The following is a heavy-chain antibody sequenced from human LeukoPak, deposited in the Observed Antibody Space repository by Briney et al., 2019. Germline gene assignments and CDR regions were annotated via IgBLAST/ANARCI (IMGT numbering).Heavy chain of an antibody. CDR2: ITNNADAT. CDR1: GFTFRNFA. D-gene: IGHD3-3*02. Sequence: GGSLRLSCAASGFTFRNFAMSWVRQAPGKGLEWVSHITNNADATYYADSVKGRFTVSRDNSNNILYLQLDSLRAEDAAVYYCAKHFWSGNYQSGGLDVWAQGSTVTVSS. CDR3: AKHFWSGNYQSGGLDV. V-gene: IGHV3-23*01. J-gene: IGHJ6*02.